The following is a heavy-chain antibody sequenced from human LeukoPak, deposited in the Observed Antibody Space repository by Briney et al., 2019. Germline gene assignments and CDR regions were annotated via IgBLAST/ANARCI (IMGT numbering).Heavy chain of an antibody. D-gene: IGHD3-3*01. CDR3: ARAASGITIFGVVMGDSYGMDV. CDR2: ISAYNGNA. CDR1: GYTFTSYG. V-gene: IGHV1-18*01. Sequence: GASVKVSCKASGYTFTSYGISWVRQVPGQGLEWMGWISAYNGNANYAQKVQGRVTMTTDTSTSTAYMELRSLRSDDTAVYYCARAASGITIFGVVMGDSYGMDVWGQGTTVTVSS. J-gene: IGHJ6*02.